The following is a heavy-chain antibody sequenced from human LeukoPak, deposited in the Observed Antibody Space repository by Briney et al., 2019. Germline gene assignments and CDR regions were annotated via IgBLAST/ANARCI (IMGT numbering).Heavy chain of an antibody. Sequence: GGSLRLSCAASGFTFSDSAFHWVRQASGKGLEWVGRIRSKPNSYATAYTASVKGRFTISRDDSKNMAYLQMNSLSTEDTAMYYCTRHLIGSTPFDYWGQGTLVSVSS. CDR3: TRHLIGSTPFDY. V-gene: IGHV3-73*01. CDR2: IRSKPNSYAT. CDR1: GFTFSDSA. D-gene: IGHD2-15*01. J-gene: IGHJ4*02.